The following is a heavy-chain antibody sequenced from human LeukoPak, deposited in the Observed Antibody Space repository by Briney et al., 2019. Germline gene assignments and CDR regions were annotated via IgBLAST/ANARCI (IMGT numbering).Heavy chain of an antibody. D-gene: IGHD6-19*01. CDR1: GFTFSSYA. V-gene: IGHV3-23*01. Sequence: GGSLRLSYAASGFTFSSYAMSWVRQAPGKGLEWVSAISGSGGSTYYADSVKGRFTISRDNSKNTLYLQMNSLRAEDTAVYYCAKPHPPYSSGWYVDYWGQGTLVTVSS. CDR3: AKPHPPYSSGWYVDY. CDR2: ISGSGGST. J-gene: IGHJ4*02.